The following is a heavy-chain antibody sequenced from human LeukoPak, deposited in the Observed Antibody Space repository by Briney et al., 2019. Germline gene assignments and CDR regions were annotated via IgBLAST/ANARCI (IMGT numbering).Heavy chain of an antibody. CDR1: GFMFDDYG. V-gene: IGHV3-20*04. CDR2: INWNGGST. CDR3: ARNGTHYYDSSGLDAFDI. D-gene: IGHD3-22*01. Sequence: GGSLRLSCAASGFMFDDYGMSWVRQVPGKGLEWVSGINWNGGSTGYADSVKGRFTISRDNAKNSLYLQMNSLRAEDTVLYYCARNGTHYYDSSGLDAFDIWGQGTMITVSS. J-gene: IGHJ3*02.